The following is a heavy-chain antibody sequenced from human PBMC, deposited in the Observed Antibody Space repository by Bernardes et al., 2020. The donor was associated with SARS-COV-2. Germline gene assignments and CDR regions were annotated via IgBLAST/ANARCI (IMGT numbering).Heavy chain of an antibody. D-gene: IGHD2-2*02. V-gene: IGHV1-58*01. CDR3: AAGGGCSSTSCYIMGYYYYGMDG. CDR1: GFTFTSSA. J-gene: IGHJ6*02. CDR2: IVVGSGNT. Sequence: SVKVSCKASGFTFTSSAVQWVRQARGQRLEWIGWIVVGSGNTNYAQKFQERVTITRDMSTSTAYMELSSLRSEDTAVYYCAAGGGCSSTSCYIMGYYYYGMDGWGQGTTVTVSS.